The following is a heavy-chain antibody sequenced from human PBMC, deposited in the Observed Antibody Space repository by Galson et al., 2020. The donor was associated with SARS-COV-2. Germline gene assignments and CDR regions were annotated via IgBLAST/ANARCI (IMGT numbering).Heavy chain of an antibody. CDR2: ISSSSSTI. V-gene: IGHV3-48*01. Sequence: GESLKISCAASGFTFSSYSMNWVRQAPGKGLEWVSYISSSSSTIYYADSVKGRFTISRDNAKNSLYLQMNSLRAEDTAVYYCARVGGAYMDVWGKGTTVTVSS. D-gene: IGHD3-16*01. CDR1: GFTFSSYS. J-gene: IGHJ6*03. CDR3: ARVGGAYMDV.